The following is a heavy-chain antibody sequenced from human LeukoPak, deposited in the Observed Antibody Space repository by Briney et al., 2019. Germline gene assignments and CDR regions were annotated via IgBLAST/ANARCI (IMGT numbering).Heavy chain of an antibody. CDR1: GFTFSIYA. CDR2: MSGSGGST. CDR3: AKDSEGAMVYVY. D-gene: IGHD5-18*01. V-gene: IGHV3-23*01. J-gene: IGHJ4*02. Sequence: GGSLRLSCAACGFTFSIYAMICVRQAPGKGVEWVSAMSGSGGSTYYGDSVEGRFTISRDNSKNTVYLQMTSLTAEDTAVYYCAKDSEGAMVYVYWGQGTLVTVSS.